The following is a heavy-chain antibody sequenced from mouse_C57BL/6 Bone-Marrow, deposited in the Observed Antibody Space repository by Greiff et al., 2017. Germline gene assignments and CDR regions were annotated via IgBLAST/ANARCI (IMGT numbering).Heavy chain of an antibody. V-gene: IGHV1-81*01. Sequence: VQLKESGAELARPGASVKLSCKASGYTFTSYGISWVKQRTGQGLEWIGEIYPRSGNTYYNEKLKGTATLTADKSSSTAYRELRCLTSEDSAVYICARQSETVWYFDVWGTGTTVTVAS. D-gene: IGHD1-1*01. CDR1: GYTFTSYG. CDR2: IYPRSGNT. CDR3: ARQSETVWYFDV. J-gene: IGHJ1*03.